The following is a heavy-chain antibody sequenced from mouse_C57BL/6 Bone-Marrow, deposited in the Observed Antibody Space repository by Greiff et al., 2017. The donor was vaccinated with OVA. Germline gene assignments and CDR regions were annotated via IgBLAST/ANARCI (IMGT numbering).Heavy chain of an antibody. V-gene: IGHV1-80*01. D-gene: IGHD4-1*01. CDR2: IYPGDGDT. CDR1: GYTFTSYT. J-gene: IGHJ1*03. Sequence: QVQLQQSGAELARPGASVKMSCKASGYTFTSYTMHWVKQRPGKGLEWIGQIYPGDGDTNYNGKFTGKATLAADKSSSTAYMQLSSLTSEDSAVYFCAKIGNWYWYFDVWGTGTTVTVSS. CDR3: AKIGNWYWYFDV.